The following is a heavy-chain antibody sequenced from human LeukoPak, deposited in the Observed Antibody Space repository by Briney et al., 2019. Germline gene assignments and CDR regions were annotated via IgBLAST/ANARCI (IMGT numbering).Heavy chain of an antibody. D-gene: IGHD6-19*01. V-gene: IGHV3-43*02. CDR1: GFTFSSYS. CDR2: ISGDGGST. CDR3: AKDKDHSSGWYYYYGMDV. Sequence: GGSLRLSCAASGFTFSSYSMNWVRQAPGKGLEWVSLISGDGGSTYYADSVKGRFTISRDNSKNSLYLQMNSLRTEDTALYYCAKDKDHSSGWYYYYGMDVWGQGTTVTVSS. J-gene: IGHJ6*02.